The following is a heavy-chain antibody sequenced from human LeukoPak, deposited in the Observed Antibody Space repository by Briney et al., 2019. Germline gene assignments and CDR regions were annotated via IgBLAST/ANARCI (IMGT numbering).Heavy chain of an antibody. D-gene: IGHD4-17*01. CDR3: AKEIWPTVTTPGHTHFDY. J-gene: IGHJ4*02. Sequence: GGSLRLSCAPSGFTFSSYGMHSVRQPPGKGLEWVAFIRYDGRNKYYADSVKGRFTISRDNSKNTLCLQMNSLRAENTAVYYCAKEIWPTVTTPGHTHFDYWGQGTLVTVSS. V-gene: IGHV3-30*02. CDR2: IRYDGRNK. CDR1: GFTFSSYG.